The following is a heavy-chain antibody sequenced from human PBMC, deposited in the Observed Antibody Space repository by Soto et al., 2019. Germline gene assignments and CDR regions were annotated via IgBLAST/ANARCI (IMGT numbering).Heavy chain of an antibody. V-gene: IGHV1-69*13. CDR3: AREGYYGLRDYYYYGMDV. J-gene: IGHJ6*02. Sequence: SVKVSCKASGGTFSSYAISWVRQAPGQGLEWMGGIIPIFGTANYAQKFQGRVAITADESTSTAYVELSSLRSEDTAVYYCAREGYYGLRDYYYYGMDVWGQGTTVTV. D-gene: IGHD3-10*01. CDR2: IIPIFGTA. CDR1: GGTFSSYA.